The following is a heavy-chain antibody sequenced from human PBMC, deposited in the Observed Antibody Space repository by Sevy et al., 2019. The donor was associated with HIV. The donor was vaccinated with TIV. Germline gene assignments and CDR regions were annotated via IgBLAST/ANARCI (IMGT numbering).Heavy chain of an antibody. CDR1: GYSISSGYY. D-gene: IGHD2-15*01. CDR3: SSQMGGGNIFYYYFDY. V-gene: IGHV4-38-2*02. J-gene: IGHJ4*02. Sequence: SETLSLTCTVSGYSISSGYYWGWIRQPPGKGLEWIGSIYHSGSTYYNPSLKSRVTISVDTSKNQFSLKLSSVTAADTAVYYCSSQMGGGNIFYYYFDYWGQGTLVTVSS. CDR2: IYHSGST.